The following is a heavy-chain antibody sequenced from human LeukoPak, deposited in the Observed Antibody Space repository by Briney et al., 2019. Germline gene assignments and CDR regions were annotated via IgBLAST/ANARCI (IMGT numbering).Heavy chain of an antibody. Sequence: GGSLRLSCAASGFAFSSYEMNWVRQAPGKGLEWVSYISSSGSTIYYADSVKGRFTISRDNAKNSLYLQMNSLRAEDTAVYYCARDPGRYFDYWGQGTLVTVSS. CDR2: ISSSGSTI. J-gene: IGHJ4*02. V-gene: IGHV3-48*03. CDR1: GFAFSSYE. CDR3: ARDPGRYFDY.